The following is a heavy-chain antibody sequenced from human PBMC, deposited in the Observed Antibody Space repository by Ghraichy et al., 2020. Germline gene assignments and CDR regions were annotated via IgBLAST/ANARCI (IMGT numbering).Heavy chain of an antibody. CDR3: AKDHDFWSGYYGYDLDH. CDR2: LSTGGAST. Sequence: GESLNISCEASGFTFSSYAVSWVRHVPGKGLEWVSSLSTGGASTYYADSVKGRFTISRDNSKNTLYLDMSSLRAEDTAVYYCAKDHDFWSGYYGYDLDHWGQGTLVTVSS. CDR1: GFTFSSYA. J-gene: IGHJ4*02. D-gene: IGHD3-3*01. V-gene: IGHV3-23*01.